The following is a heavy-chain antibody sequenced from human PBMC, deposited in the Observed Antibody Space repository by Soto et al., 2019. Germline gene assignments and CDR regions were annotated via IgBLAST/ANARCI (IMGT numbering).Heavy chain of an antibody. CDR2: ISGSGGST. D-gene: IGHD6-19*01. J-gene: IGHJ4*02. CDR1: GFTFSSYA. CDR3: AKDQRSIAVAGGFDY. Sequence: PGGSLRLSCAASGFTFSSYAMSWVRQAPGKGLEWVSAISGSGGSTYYADSVKGRFTISRDNSKNTLYLQMNSLRAEDTAVYYCAKDQRSIAVAGGFDYWRQGTLVTVSS. V-gene: IGHV3-23*01.